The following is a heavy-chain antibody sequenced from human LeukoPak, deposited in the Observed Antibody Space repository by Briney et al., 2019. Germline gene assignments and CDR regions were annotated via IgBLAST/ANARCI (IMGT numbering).Heavy chain of an antibody. D-gene: IGHD5-18*01. CDR1: GYSFTSYG. Sequence: GASVKVSCKASGYSFTSYGFNWVRQAPGQGLEWMGWMSAYNGKTNYAHSLRGRVTVTADTSTSTAYMGLRSLRSEDTAVYYCARGMGYSYGHPQGAFDIWGQGTMVTVSS. CDR3: ARGMGYSYGHPQGAFDI. J-gene: IGHJ3*02. V-gene: IGHV1-18*01. CDR2: MSAYNGKT.